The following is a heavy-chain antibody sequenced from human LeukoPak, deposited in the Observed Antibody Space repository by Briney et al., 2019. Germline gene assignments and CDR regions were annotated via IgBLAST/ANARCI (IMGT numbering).Heavy chain of an antibody. Sequence: SETLSLTCTVSGDSISSHYWSWIRQPPGKGLEWIGYIYYSGSTNYNPSLKSRVTISVDTSKNQFSLKLSSVTAADTAVYYCATLYSSSWTLDYWGQGTLVTVSS. D-gene: IGHD6-13*01. CDR1: GDSISSHY. CDR2: IYYSGST. CDR3: ATLYSSSWTLDY. V-gene: IGHV4-59*11. J-gene: IGHJ4*02.